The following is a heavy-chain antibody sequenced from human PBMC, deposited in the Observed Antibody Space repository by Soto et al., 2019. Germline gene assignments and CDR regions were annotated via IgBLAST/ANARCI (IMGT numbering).Heavy chain of an antibody. CDR1: GGFISSSNCY. D-gene: IGHD6-13*01. CDR3: ARPVGVEQQLVHDAFDL. Sequence: QLQLQESGPGLVKPSETLSLTCTVSGGFISSSNCYWGWIRQPPGKGLEWIGSIYHSGSTYYNPSLKSRVTISVDTSKNQFSLKVNSVTAADTAVYYCARPVGVEQQLVHDAFDLWGQGTMVAVS. J-gene: IGHJ3*01. CDR2: IYHSGST. V-gene: IGHV4-39*01.